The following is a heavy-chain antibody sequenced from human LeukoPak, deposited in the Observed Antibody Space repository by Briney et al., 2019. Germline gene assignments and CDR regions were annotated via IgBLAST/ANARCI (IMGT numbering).Heavy chain of an antibody. D-gene: IGHD3-9*01. CDR2: INSDGSST. Sequence: PGWSLRLSRASSGFIYSSYWMHWVRQAPGKGLVGVSRINSDGSSTSYADSVKGRFTISRDNARNTLYLQMNRLRAEDTAVYYCARVWDYDILTGLTTDFDYWGQGTLVTVSS. V-gene: IGHV3-74*01. CDR1: GFIYSSYW. CDR3: ARVWDYDILTGLTTDFDY. J-gene: IGHJ4*02.